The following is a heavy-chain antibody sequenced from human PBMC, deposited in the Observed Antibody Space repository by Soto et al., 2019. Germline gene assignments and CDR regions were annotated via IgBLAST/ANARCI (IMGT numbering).Heavy chain of an antibody. Sequence: ASVKVSCKASGYIFTTYYMHWVRQAPGQGLEWMGGINPSGDIITYAQKFQGRVTMTRDTSTSTVYMELNSLRSDDTAVYYCGRMGGNSYGLGYAFDIWG. J-gene: IGHJ3*02. CDR3: GRMGGNSYGLGYAFDI. CDR2: INPSGDII. CDR1: GYIFTTYY. D-gene: IGHD5-18*01. V-gene: IGHV1-46*01.